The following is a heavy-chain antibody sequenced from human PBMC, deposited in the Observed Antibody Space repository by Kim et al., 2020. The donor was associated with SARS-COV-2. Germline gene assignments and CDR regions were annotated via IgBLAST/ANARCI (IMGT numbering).Heavy chain of an antibody. D-gene: IGHD6-13*01. CDR2: IYYSGST. CDR1: GGSISSYY. V-gene: IGHV4-59*13. CDR3: ARDTRFTGAAGPPVDYWYFDL. Sequence: SETLSLTCTVSGGSISSYYWSWIRQPPGKGLEWIGYIYYSGSTNYNPSLKSRVTISVDTSKNQFSLKLSSVTAADMAVYYCARDTRFTGAAGPPVDYWYFDLWGRGTLVTVSS. J-gene: IGHJ2*01.